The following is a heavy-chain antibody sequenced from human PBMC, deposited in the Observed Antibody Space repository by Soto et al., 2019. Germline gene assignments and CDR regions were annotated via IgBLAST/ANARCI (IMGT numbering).Heavy chain of an antibody. CDR3: ASQRLGYYYMDV. CDR1: GYTFTGYY. V-gene: IGHV1-2*04. Sequence: QVQLVQSGAEVKKPGASVKVSCKASGYTFTGYYMHWMRQAPGQGLEWMGWINPKSGGTNYPQKFQGWVTMTRDTSMSTAYTELSRLRSDDTAVYYCASQRLGYYYMDVWGKGTTVTVSS. J-gene: IGHJ6*03. CDR2: INPKSGGT.